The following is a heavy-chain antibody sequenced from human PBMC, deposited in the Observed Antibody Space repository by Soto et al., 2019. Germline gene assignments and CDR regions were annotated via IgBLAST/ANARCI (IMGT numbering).Heavy chain of an antibody. Sequence: SETLSLTCTVSGGSISSGGYYWSWIRQHPGKGLERIGYIYYSGSTYYNPSLKSRVTISVDTSKNQFSLKLSSVTAADTAVYYCARALTIFGIFANWFDPWGQGTLVTVSS. CDR1: GGSISSGGYY. D-gene: IGHD3-3*01. J-gene: IGHJ5*02. CDR3: ARALTIFGIFANWFDP. V-gene: IGHV4-31*03. CDR2: IYYSGST.